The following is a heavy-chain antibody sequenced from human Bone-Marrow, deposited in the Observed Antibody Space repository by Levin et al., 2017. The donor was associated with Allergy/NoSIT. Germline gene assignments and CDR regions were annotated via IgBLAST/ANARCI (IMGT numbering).Heavy chain of an antibody. CDR2: ISYDGSNK. V-gene: IGHV3-30*04. D-gene: IGHD3-22*01. CDR3: ASTYDSSGYPNFDY. Sequence: GESLKISCAASGFTFSSYAMHWVRQAPGKGLEWVAVISYDGSNKYYADSVKGRFTISRDNSKNTLYLQMNSLRAEDTAVYYCASTYDSSGYPNFDYWGQGTLVTVSS. J-gene: IGHJ4*02. CDR1: GFTFSSYA.